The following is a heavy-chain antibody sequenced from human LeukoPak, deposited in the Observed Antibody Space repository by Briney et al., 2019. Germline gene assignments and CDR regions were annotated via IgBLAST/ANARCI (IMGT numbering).Heavy chain of an antibody. D-gene: IGHD3-3*01. J-gene: IGHJ6*03. CDR3: ARGMAYYDQDYYYYYYMDV. Sequence: SETLSLTCTVSGGSISSYYWSWIRQPPGKGLEWIGYIYYSGSTNYNPSLKSRVTISVDTSKNQFSLKLSSVTAADTAVYYCARGMAYYDQDYYYYYYMDVWGKGTTVTVSS. CDR2: IYYSGST. CDR1: GGSISSYY. V-gene: IGHV4-59*01.